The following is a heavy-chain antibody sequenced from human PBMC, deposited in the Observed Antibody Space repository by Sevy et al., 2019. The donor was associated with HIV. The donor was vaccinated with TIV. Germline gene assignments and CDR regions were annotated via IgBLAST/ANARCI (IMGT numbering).Heavy chain of an antibody. Sequence: GGSLRLSCAASGFTFSSYGMHWVRQAPGKGLEWVAVISYDGSNNYYADSVKGRFTISRDNSKNTLYLQMNSLRAEDTAVYCCAKDQEDTAMILDYWGQGTLVTVSS. CDR1: GFTFSSYG. CDR3: AKDQEDTAMILDY. CDR2: ISYDGSNN. J-gene: IGHJ4*02. V-gene: IGHV3-30*18. D-gene: IGHD5-18*01.